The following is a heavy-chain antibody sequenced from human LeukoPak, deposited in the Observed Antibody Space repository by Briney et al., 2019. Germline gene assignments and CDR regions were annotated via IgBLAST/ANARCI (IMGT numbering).Heavy chain of an antibody. CDR2: IYPGDSDT. CDR3: ARGGMATTPSYYFDY. J-gene: IGHJ4*02. D-gene: IGHD5-24*01. V-gene: IGHV5-51*01. CDR1: GYSFTSYW. Sequence: GESLKISCKGSGYSFTSYWIGWVRQMPGKGLEWMGIIYPGDSDTRYSPSFQDQVTISADKSISTAYLQWSSLKASDTAMYYCARGGMATTPSYYFDYWGQGTLVTVSS.